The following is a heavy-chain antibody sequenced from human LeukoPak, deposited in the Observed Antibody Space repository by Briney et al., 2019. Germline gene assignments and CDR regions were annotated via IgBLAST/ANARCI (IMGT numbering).Heavy chain of an antibody. D-gene: IGHD4-23*01. Sequence: VGTLRLSCAASGFTFSSYGMHCVRQVAGHGLVGVSRIGTDGGRTTYAEYVQCRVAISRNNARNTMYLQMNRLISEDTAVYYCARDKYGGNSNAFDIWGRGTLVTVSS. CDR2: IGTDGGRT. CDR3: ARDKYGGNSNAFDI. CDR1: GFTFSSYG. J-gene: IGHJ3*02. V-gene: IGHV3-74*01.